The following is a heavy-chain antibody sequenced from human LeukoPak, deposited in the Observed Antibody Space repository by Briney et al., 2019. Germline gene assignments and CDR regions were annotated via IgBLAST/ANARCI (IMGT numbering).Heavy chain of an antibody. V-gene: IGHV3-48*01. D-gene: IGHD4-17*01. Sequence: GGSLRLSCAASGFTFSSYSMNWVRRAPGKGLEWVSYISSSSSTIYYADSVKGRFTISRDNAKNSLYLQMNSLRAEDTAVYYCARDNSPMTTVTTDAFDIWGQGTMVTVSS. CDR2: ISSSSSTI. CDR3: ARDNSPMTTVTTDAFDI. CDR1: GFTFSSYS. J-gene: IGHJ3*02.